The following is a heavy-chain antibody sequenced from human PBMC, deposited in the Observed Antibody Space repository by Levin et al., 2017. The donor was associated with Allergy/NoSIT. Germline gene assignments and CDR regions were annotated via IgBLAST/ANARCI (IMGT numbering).Heavy chain of an antibody. J-gene: IGHJ5*02. D-gene: IGHD3-22*01. V-gene: IGHV3-11*01. CDR2: ISSSGSTI. Sequence: GESLKISCAASGFTFSDYYMSWIRQAPGKGLEWVSYISSSGSTIYYADSVKGRFTISRDNAKNSLYLQMNSLRAEDTAVYYCARDQDYYDSSGFSGWFDPWGQGTLVTVSS. CDR3: ARDQDYYDSSGFSGWFDP. CDR1: GFTFSDYY.